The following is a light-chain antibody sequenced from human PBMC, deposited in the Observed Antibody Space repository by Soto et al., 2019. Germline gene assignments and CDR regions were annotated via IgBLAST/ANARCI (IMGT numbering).Light chain of an antibody. CDR3: MQALQTPT. Sequence: DIVMTQSPLSLPVTPGEPASISCRSSQSLLHSNGYNYLDWYLQKPGQSPQLLIYLGSNRASGARDSFSGSGSSTDCTLKISRVEAEDVRVYYCMQALQTPTFGQGTKVELK. V-gene: IGKV2-28*01. CDR2: LGS. J-gene: IGKJ1*01. CDR1: QSLLHSNGYNY.